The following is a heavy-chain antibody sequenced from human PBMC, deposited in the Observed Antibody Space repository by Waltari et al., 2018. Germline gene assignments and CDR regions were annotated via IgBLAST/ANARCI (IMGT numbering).Heavy chain of an antibody. CDR3: AREYCSGGSCYYFDY. CDR1: GGSISSGDYY. Sequence: QVQLQESGPGLVKPSQTLSLTCTVSGGSISSGDYYWSWIRQPPGKGLEWIGYIYYSGSTYYNPSLKSRVTISIDTSKNQFSLKLSSVTAADTAVYYCAREYCSGGSCYYFDYWGQGTLVTVSS. J-gene: IGHJ4*02. V-gene: IGHV4-30-4*08. CDR2: IYYSGST. D-gene: IGHD2-15*01.